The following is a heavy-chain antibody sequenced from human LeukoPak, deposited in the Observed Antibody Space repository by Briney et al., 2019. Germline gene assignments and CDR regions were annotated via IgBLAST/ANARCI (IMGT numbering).Heavy chain of an antibody. CDR2: INSDGSST. J-gene: IGHJ6*02. Sequence: QSGGSLRLSCAASGFTFSSYWMHWVRRAPGKGLVWVSRINSDGSSTSYADSVKGRFTISRDNAKNTLYLQMDSLRAEDTAVYYCARVNCSSTSCYTYYYYYGMDVWGQGTTVTVSS. CDR3: ARVNCSSTSCYTYYYYYGMDV. V-gene: IGHV3-74*01. D-gene: IGHD2-2*01. CDR1: GFTFSSYW.